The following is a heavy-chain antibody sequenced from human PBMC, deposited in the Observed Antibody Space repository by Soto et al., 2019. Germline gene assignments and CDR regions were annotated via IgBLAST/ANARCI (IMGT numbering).Heavy chain of an antibody. CDR3: ARSAVAGYYFDY. CDR1: GFTFSSYA. J-gene: IGHJ4*02. Sequence: GGSLRLSCAASGFTFSSYAMSWVRQAPGKGLEWVSAISGSGGSTCYADSVKGRFTISRDNSKNTLYLQMNSLRAEDTAVYYCARSAVAGYYFDYWGQGTLVTVSS. CDR2: ISGSGGST. D-gene: IGHD6-19*01. V-gene: IGHV3-23*01.